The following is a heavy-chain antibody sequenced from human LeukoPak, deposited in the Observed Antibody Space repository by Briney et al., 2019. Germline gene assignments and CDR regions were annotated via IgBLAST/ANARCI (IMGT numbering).Heavy chain of an antibody. CDR3: AKDRYCSSTSCFPDY. Sequence: GSLRISCSASGFTFISYGMHWVRQAPGKGLEWVAFIRYDGSNKYYADSVKGRFTISRDNSKNTLYLQMNSLRAEDTAVYYCAKDRYCSSTSCFPDYWGQGTLVTVSS. D-gene: IGHD2-2*01. CDR2: IRYDGSNK. CDR1: GFTFISYG. J-gene: IGHJ4*02. V-gene: IGHV3-30*02.